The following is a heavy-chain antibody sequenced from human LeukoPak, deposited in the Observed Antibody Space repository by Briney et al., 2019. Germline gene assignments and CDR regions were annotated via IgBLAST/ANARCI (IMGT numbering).Heavy chain of an antibody. J-gene: IGHJ6*03. CDR3: ARDRKYYYHMDV. Sequence: SETLSLTCTVSGGSINSYYWSWIRQPPGKGLEWIGYIYDSGSTNYNPSLKSRVTISVDTSKNQFSLKLSSLTAADTAVYYCARDRKYYYHMDVWGKGTTVTVSS. CDR2: IYDSGST. V-gene: IGHV4-59*12. D-gene: IGHD1-14*01. CDR1: GGSINSYY.